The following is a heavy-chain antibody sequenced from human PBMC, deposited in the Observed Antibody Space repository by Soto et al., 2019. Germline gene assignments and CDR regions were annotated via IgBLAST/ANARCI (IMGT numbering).Heavy chain of an antibody. D-gene: IGHD6-13*01. CDR1: GFTFSSYG. V-gene: IGHV3-30*18. CDR3: AKDHAAGSSWYVGY. CDR2: ISYDGSNK. J-gene: IGHJ4*02. Sequence: GGSLRLSCAASGFTFSSYGMHWVRQAPGKGLEWVAVISYDGSNKYYADSVKGRFTISRDNSKNTLYLQMNSLRAEDTAVYYCAKDHAAGSSWYVGYWGQGTLVTVSS.